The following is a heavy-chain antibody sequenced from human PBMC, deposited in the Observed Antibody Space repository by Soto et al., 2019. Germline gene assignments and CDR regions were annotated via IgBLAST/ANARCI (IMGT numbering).Heavy chain of an antibody. V-gene: IGHV4-31*03. D-gene: IGHD4-17*01. CDR3: ARGRVRSLDY. CDR2: IYYSGST. J-gene: IGHJ4*02. CDR1: GGSISSGVYY. Sequence: PSETLSLNCTVSGGSISSGVYYWIWIRQHPGKGLEWIGYIYYSGSTYYNPSLKSRVTISVDTSKNQFSLKLSSVTAADTAVYYCARGRVRSLDYWGQGTLVTVSS.